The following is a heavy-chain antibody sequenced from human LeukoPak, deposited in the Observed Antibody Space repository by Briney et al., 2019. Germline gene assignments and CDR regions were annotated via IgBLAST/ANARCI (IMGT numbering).Heavy chain of an antibody. D-gene: IGHD3-10*01. CDR3: ARDHVLLQWFGEGGFDP. V-gene: IGHV1-2*02. CDR2: INPNSGGT. Sequence: GASVKVSCKASGYTFTGYYMHWVRQAPGQGLEWMGWINPNSGGTNYAQKFQGRVTMTRDTSISTAYMELSRLRSDDTAVYYCARDHVLLQWFGEGGFDPWGQGTLVTVSS. J-gene: IGHJ5*02. CDR1: GYTFTGYY.